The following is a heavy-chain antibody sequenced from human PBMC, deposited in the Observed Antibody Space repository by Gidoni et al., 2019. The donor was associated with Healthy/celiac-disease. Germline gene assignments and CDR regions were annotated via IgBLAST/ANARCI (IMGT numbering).Heavy chain of an antibody. CDR2: ISGSGGST. V-gene: IGHV3-23*01. CDR3: ATHYGDYVGPVDY. J-gene: IGHJ4*02. D-gene: IGHD4-17*01. Sequence: EVQLLESGGGLVQPGGSLRLSCAAAGFTFSSYAMSWVRQAPGKGLEWVSAISGSGGSTYYADSVKGRFTISRDNSKNTLYLQMNSLRAEDTAVYYCATHYGDYVGPVDYWGQGTLVTVSS. CDR1: GFTFSSYA.